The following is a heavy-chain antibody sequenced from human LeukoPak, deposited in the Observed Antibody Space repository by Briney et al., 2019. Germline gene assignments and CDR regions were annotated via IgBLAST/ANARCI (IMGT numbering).Heavy chain of an antibody. D-gene: IGHD6-13*01. CDR3: ARDDPYNSSWTGY. J-gene: IGHJ4*02. V-gene: IGHV4-39*07. Sequence: PSEALSLTCTVSGGSIRSDTYYWGWIRQPPGKGLEWIGSIYYTGTTYYNPSLKSRGTLSVDTSKNQFSLKLSSVTAADTAVYYCARDDPYNSSWTGYWGQGTLVTVSS. CDR2: IYYTGTT. CDR1: GGSIRSDTYY.